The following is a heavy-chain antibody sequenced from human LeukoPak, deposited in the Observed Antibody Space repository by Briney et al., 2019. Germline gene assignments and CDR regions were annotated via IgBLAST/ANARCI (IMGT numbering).Heavy chain of an antibody. D-gene: IGHD5-18*01. CDR1: GYTFTSYY. CDR3: ARGLDTAMVVTVSFDY. CDR2: INPSGGST. J-gene: IGHJ4*02. V-gene: IGHV1-46*01. Sequence: GASVKVSCKASGYTFTSYYMHWVRQAPGQGLEWMGIINPSGGSTSYAQKFQGRVTMTRDMSTSTVYMELSSLRSEDTAVYYCARGLDTAMVVTVSFDYWGQGTLVTVS.